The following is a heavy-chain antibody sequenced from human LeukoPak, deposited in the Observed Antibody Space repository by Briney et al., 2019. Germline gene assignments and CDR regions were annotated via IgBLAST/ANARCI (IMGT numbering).Heavy chain of an antibody. V-gene: IGHV3-21*01. D-gene: IGHD3-10*01. CDR1: GFTFSSYS. Sequence: GGSLRLSCAASGFTFSSYSMNWVRQAPGKGLEWVSSISSSSSYIYYADSVKGRFTISRDNAKNSLYLQMNSQRAVDTAVYYCARDLMVRGVIVDYYVDVWGKGTTVTVSS. CDR3: ARDLMVRGVIVDYYVDV. J-gene: IGHJ6*03. CDR2: ISSSSSYI.